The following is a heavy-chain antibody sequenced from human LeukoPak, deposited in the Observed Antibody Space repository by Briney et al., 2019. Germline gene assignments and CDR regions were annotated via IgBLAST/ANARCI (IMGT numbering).Heavy chain of an antibody. CDR2: INPNSGGT. J-gene: IGHJ3*02. D-gene: IGHD6-13*01. Sequence: ASVKVSCKASGYTFTGYYMHWERQAPGQGLEWMGWINPNSGGTNYAQKFQGRVTMTGDTSISTAYMELGRLRSDDTAVYYCARVHRSRLNDAFDIWGQGTMVTVSS. V-gene: IGHV1-2*02. CDR1: GYTFTGYY. CDR3: ARVHRSRLNDAFDI.